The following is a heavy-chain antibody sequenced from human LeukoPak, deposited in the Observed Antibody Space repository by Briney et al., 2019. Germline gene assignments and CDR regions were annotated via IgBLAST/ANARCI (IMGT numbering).Heavy chain of an antibody. D-gene: IGHD3-10*01. J-gene: IGHJ6*03. CDR1: GYTLTELS. CDR3: ARDYGHEGYYYYMDV. V-gene: IGHV1-24*01. Sequence: ASVKVSCKVSGYTLTELSMHWVRQAPGKGLEWMGGFDPEDGETIYAQKFQGRVTMTEDTSTDTAYMELSSLRSDDTAVYYCARDYGHEGYYYYMDVWGKGTTVTVSS. CDR2: FDPEDGET.